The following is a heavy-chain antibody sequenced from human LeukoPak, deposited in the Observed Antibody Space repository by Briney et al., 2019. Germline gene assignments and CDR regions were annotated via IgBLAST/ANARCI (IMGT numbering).Heavy chain of an antibody. CDR1: GGSFSGYY. Sequence: SETLSLTCAVYGGSFSGYYWSWIRQPPGKGLEWIGEINHSGSTNYNPSLKSRVTISVDTSKNQFSLKLSSVTAADTAVYYCARGGRELPFDYWGQGTLVTVSS. CDR2: INHSGST. V-gene: IGHV4-34*01. CDR3: ARGGRELPFDY. J-gene: IGHJ4*02. D-gene: IGHD1-26*01.